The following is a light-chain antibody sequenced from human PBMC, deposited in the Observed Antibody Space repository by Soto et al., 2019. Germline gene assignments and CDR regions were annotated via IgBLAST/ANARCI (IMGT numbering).Light chain of an antibody. J-gene: IGLJ3*02. CDR3: QVRESPSDHSVV. CDR1: NIGTKG. Sequence: SYELTQPPSVSVAPGQTASITCGGDNIGTKGVHWYQQKPGQAPELVVYNGRDRPSGIPERFSGSNSGNTATLTITRVEAGDEADFYCQVRESPSDHSVVFGGGTKLPS. V-gene: IGLV3-21*02. CDR2: NGR.